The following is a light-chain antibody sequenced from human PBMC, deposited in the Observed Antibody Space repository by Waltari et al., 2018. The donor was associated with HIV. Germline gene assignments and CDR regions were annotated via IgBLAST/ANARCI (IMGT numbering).Light chain of an antibody. Sequence: QSDLTQPPSASGSLGPSVTISCTGPSSDIRAYDFVSWFQQHPHSAPKLLLYEVTRRPSTVSDRFSGSRSGNTAFLTVAGLQPDDEATYFCSSYGDSLRVLFGGGTNVTVL. V-gene: IGLV2-8*01. CDR3: SSYGDSLRVL. J-gene: IGLJ3*02. CDR1: SSDIRAYDF. CDR2: EVT.